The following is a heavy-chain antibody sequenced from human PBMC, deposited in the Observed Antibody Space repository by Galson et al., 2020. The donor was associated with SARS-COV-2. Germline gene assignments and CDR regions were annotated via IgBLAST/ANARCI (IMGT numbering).Heavy chain of an antibody. CDR1: GFIFNTYV. D-gene: IGHD2-21*02. Sequence: GESLKISCAASGFIFNTYVMTWVRQAPGKGLEWVSVTSGSGATAYYADSVKGRFTISRDNSKNTLYLQMNSLRAEDTAVYYCAKGVRPSPGWGRPGDQNDAFDVWGRGTLVTVSS. J-gene: IGHJ3*01. CDR3: AKGVRPSPGWGRPGDQNDAFDV. CDR2: TSGSGATA. V-gene: IGHV3-23*01.